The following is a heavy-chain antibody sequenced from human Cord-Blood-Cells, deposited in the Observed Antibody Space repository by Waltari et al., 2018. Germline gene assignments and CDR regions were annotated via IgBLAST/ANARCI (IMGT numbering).Heavy chain of an antibody. CDR2: IYYSGST. CDR3: ARGLWEYDDAFDI. CDR1: RGSISSGSYY. V-gene: IGHV4-31*03. J-gene: IGHJ3*02. Sequence: QVQLQQSGPGLVMPSPTLSLTCSVARGSISSGSYYWSWVSQHPGKGLEWIGYIYYSGSTYYNPSLKSRVTISVDTSKNQFSLKLSSVTAADTAVYYCARGLWEYDDAFDIWGQGTMVTVSS. D-gene: IGHD3-3*01.